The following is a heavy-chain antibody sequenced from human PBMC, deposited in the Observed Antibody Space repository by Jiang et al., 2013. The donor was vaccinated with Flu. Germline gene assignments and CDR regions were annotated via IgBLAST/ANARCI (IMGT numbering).Heavy chain of an antibody. V-gene: IGHV3-23*01. CDR1: IQLSSYA. J-gene: IGHJ4*02. CDR2: IGGSSGNT. Sequence: GLVQAWGVPETLLCSLWIQLSSYAMSWVRQAPGKGLEWVSGIGGSSGNTYYADSVKGRFTISRDNSKNTLYLQMNSLRAEDTAVYYCAKGGPYFNRGDYFDYWGQGTLVTVSS. D-gene: IGHD3-10*01. CDR3: AKGGPYFNRGDYFDY.